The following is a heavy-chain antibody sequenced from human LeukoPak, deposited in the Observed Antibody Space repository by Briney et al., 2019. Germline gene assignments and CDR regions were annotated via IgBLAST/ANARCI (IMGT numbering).Heavy chain of an antibody. CDR1: GYTFTSYD. V-gene: IGHV1-8*01. Sequence: GASVTVSFKASGYTFTSYDINWVRQATGQGLEWMGWMNPNSGNTGYAQKFQGRVTMTRNTSISTAYMELSSLRSGDTAGFSCGRGLGQALYYWGQGTLVTVSS. CDR2: MNPNSGNT. J-gene: IGHJ4*02. CDR3: GRGLGQALYY. D-gene: IGHD7-27*01.